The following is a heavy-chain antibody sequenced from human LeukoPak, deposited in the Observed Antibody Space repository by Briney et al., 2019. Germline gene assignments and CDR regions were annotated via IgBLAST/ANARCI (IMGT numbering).Heavy chain of an antibody. CDR3: ARQGSSSCFDY. J-gene: IGHJ4*02. CDR1: GSTFSSYA. V-gene: IGHV3-30*04. CDR2: ISYDGSNK. Sequence: GGSLRLSCAASGSTFSSYAMHWFRQAPGKGLEWVAVISYDGSNKYYADSVKGRFTISRDNSKNTLYLQMNSLRAEDTAVYYCARQGSSSCFDYWGQGTLVTVSS. D-gene: IGHD6-13*01.